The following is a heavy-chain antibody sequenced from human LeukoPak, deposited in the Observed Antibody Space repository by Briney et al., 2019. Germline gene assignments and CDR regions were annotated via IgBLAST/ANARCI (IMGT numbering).Heavy chain of an antibody. J-gene: IGHJ5*02. CDR1: HYSISSGYS. Sequence: SETLSLTCAVSHYSISSGYSWGWIRQPPEKGLEWIGSIYHSGSASYNPSLKSRVTISVDTSKNQFSLKLSSVTAADTAVYYCARGRVRWFDPWGQGTLVTVSS. CDR2: IYHSGSA. CDR3: ARGRVRWFDP. V-gene: IGHV4-38-2*01.